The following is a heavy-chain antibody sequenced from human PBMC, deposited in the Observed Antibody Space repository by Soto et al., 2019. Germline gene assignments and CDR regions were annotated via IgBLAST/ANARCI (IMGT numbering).Heavy chain of an antibody. Sequence: PVGSLRFSCVASGFSFDNYGMSWVRQAPGEGLEWISAIKSDGTSTYYAASVEDRFTISRDNSKNTLYLQLNSLRAEDTAVYYCAQLGLMTFSHKHYFNHWGRGTLVTVSS. CDR3: AQLGLMTFSHKHYFNH. CDR2: IKSDGTST. J-gene: IGHJ4*02. D-gene: IGHD3-16*01. V-gene: IGHV3-23*01. CDR1: GFSFDNYG.